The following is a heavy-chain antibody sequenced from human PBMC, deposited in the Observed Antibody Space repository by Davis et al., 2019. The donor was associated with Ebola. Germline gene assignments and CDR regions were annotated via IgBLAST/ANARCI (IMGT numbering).Heavy chain of an antibody. J-gene: IGHJ6*04. V-gene: IGHV3-23*01. CDR2: ISGSGGST. CDR1: GFTFSSYA. Sequence: PGGSLRLSCAASGFTFSSYAMSWVRQAPGKGLEWVSAISGSGGSTYYADSVKGRFTISRDNSKNTLYLQMNSLRAEDTAVYYCAKDILRTIFGVAQGMDVWGKGTTVTVSS. CDR3: AKDILRTIFGVAQGMDV. D-gene: IGHD3-3*01.